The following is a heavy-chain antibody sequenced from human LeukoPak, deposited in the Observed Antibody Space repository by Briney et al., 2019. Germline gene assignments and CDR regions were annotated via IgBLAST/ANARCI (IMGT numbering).Heavy chain of an antibody. J-gene: IGHJ5*02. V-gene: IGHV4-59*08. Sequence: SETLSLTCTVSGGSISSYYWSWIRQPPGKGLEWIGYIYYSGSTNYNPSLKSRVTISVDTSKNQFSLKLSSVTAADTAVYYCARVDGGYCSGGSCYSNRFDPWGQGTLVTVSS. D-gene: IGHD2-15*01. CDR2: IYYSGST. CDR1: GGSISSYY. CDR3: ARVDGGYCSGGSCYSNRFDP.